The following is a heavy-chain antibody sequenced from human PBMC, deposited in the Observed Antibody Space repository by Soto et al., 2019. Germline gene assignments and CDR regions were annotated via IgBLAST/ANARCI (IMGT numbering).Heavy chain of an antibody. V-gene: IGHV1-69*13. D-gene: IGHD3-10*01. J-gene: IGHJ6*02. CDR2: IIPIFGTA. CDR3: ARGRMSGYGMDV. Sequence: ASVKVSCKASGGTFSSYAISWVRQAPGQGLEWMGGIIPIFGTANYAQKFQGRVTITADESTSTAYMELSSLRSEDTAVYYCARGRMSGYGMDVWGQGTKVTVSS. CDR1: GGTFSSYA.